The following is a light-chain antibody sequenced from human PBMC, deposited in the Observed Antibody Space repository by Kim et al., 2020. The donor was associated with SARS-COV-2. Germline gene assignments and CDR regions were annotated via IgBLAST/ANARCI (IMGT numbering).Light chain of an antibody. CDR2: DAS. CDR1: QTLTSSY. V-gene: IGKV3-20*01. J-gene: IGKJ2*01. CDR3: QQYGGSPPYT. Sequence: SPGERVTLSCRASQTLTSSYLAWYQQKSGQAPRLLIYDASTRATGIPDRFSGSGSGTDFTLTISRLEPEDFAVYFCQQYGGSPPYTFGLGTKLEIK.